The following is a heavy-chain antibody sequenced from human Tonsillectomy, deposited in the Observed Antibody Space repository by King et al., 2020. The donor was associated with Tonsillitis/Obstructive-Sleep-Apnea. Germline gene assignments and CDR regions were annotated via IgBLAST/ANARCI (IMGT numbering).Heavy chain of an antibody. CDR3: AKENDFWSGYTDY. CDR1: GFTFSSYS. Sequence: VQLVQSGGGLVQPGGSLRLACAASGFTFSSYSRSWVRQAPGKGLEWVSASSGSGGSTYYADSVKGRFTISRDNSKNTLYLQMNSLRAEDTAVYYCAKENDFWSGYTDYWGQGTLVTVSS. CDR2: SSGSGGST. D-gene: IGHD3-3*01. J-gene: IGHJ4*02. V-gene: IGHV3-23*04.